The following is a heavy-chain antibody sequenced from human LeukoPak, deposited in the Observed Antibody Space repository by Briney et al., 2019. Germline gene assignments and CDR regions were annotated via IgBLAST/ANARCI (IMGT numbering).Heavy chain of an antibody. CDR3: AKGYPEVVTALSYFDY. V-gene: IGHV3-7*03. Sequence: GGSLRLSCAASGFTFSSYWMSWVRQAPGKGLEWVANIKQDGSEKYYVDSVKGRFSTSRDNSKNTLYLQMNSLRVEDTAVYYCAKGYPEVVTALSYFDYWGQGTLVTVSS. CDR2: IKQDGSEK. J-gene: IGHJ4*02. CDR1: GFTFSSYW. D-gene: IGHD2-21*02.